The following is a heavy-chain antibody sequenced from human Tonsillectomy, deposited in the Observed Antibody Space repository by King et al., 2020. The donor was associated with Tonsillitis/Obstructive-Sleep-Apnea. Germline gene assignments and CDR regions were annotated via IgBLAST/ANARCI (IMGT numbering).Heavy chain of an antibody. CDR3: ARRRYCSSTSCYYYYTMDV. CDR2: IYPGDSDT. Sequence: VQLVQSGAEVKKPGESLKISCKGSGYSFTSYWIGWVRQMPGKGLEWMGIIYPGDSDTRYSPSFQGQVTIPADKSISTAYLQWSSRKASDTAMYYCARRRYCSSTSCYYYYTMDVWGQGTTVTVSS. D-gene: IGHD2-2*01. J-gene: IGHJ6*02. V-gene: IGHV5-51*03. CDR1: GYSFTSYW.